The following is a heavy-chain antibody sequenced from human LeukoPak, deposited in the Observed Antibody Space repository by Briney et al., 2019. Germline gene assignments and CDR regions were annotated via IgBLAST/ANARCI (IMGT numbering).Heavy chain of an antibody. Sequence: GGSLRLSCAASGFTFGDHYMSWIRQAPGKGLEWVSVIYSGGSTYYADSVKGRFTISRDNSKNTLYLQMNSLRAEDTAVYYCARAWRYYDFWSGCCYFDYWGQGTLVTVSS. D-gene: IGHD3-3*01. CDR3: ARAWRYYDFWSGCCYFDY. V-gene: IGHV3-66*01. CDR1: GFTFGDHY. J-gene: IGHJ4*02. CDR2: IYSGGST.